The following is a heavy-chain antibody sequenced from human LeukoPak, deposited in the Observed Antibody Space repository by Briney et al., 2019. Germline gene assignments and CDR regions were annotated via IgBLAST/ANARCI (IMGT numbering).Heavy chain of an antibody. CDR3: ATPDSSGYYYLY. J-gene: IGHJ4*02. CDR1: GGSVSDYY. V-gene: IGHV4-59*08. CDR2: IYHTGST. D-gene: IGHD3-22*01. Sequence: PSETLSLTCTISGGSVSDYYWSWIRQSPGKGLEWIGYIYHTGSTSYSPSLKSRVTISVDTSQNQFSLKLSSVTAADTAVYYCATPDSSGYYYLYWGQGTLVTVSS.